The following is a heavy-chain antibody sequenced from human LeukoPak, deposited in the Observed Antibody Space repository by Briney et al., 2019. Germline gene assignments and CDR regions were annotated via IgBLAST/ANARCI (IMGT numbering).Heavy chain of an antibody. V-gene: IGHV3-9*01. CDR2: ISWNSGSI. CDR1: GFTFDDYA. D-gene: IGHD2-15*01. CDR3: ARELPFDY. J-gene: IGHJ4*02. Sequence: GGSLRLSCAASGFTFDDYAMHWVRQAPGKGLEWVSGISWNSGSIGYADSVKGRFTISRDNAKNTLYLQMNSLRAEDTAVYYCARELPFDYWGQGTLVTVSS.